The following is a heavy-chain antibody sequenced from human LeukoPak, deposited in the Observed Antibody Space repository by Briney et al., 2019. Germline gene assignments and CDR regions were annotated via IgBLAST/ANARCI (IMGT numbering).Heavy chain of an antibody. CDR1: GGTFSSYA. D-gene: IGHD6-19*01. Sequence: SVKVSCKASGGTFSSYAISWVRQAPGQGLEWMGGIIPIFGTANYAQKFQGRVTITADESTSTAYMELSSLRSEDTAVYYCARGRMAGTYVFDSWGQGTLVTVSS. J-gene: IGHJ4*02. V-gene: IGHV1-69*13. CDR3: ARGRMAGTYVFDS. CDR2: IIPIFGTA.